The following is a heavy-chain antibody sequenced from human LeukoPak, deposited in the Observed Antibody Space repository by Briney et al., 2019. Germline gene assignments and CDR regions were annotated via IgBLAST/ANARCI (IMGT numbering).Heavy chain of an antibody. CDR2: IYYSGIT. CDR3: ARHWGIAVPGSMGHFDY. Sequence: SETLSLTCTVSGGSIATSTYYWDWIRQPPGRGLEWIGNIYYSGITYYNPSLKSRVTISVDTSKNQFSLKLSSVTAADTAVFYCARHWGIAVPGSMGHFDYWGQGSLVTVSS. D-gene: IGHD6-19*01. J-gene: IGHJ4*02. V-gene: IGHV4-39*01. CDR1: GGSIATSTYY.